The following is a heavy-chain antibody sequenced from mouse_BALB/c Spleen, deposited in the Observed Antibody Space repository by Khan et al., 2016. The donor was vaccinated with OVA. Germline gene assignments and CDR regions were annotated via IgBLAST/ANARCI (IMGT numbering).Heavy chain of an antibody. CDR1: GYSLTRYG. CDR3: ARSKYHARY. D-gene: IGHD3-3*01. J-gene: IGHJ2*01. V-gene: IGHV2-9*02. Sequence: QVQLKESGPGLVAPSQSLSITCTVYGYSLTRYGVHWVRQPPGKGLEWLGLIWAGGSTNYTWALMSRLSISIDTSKSLVFLIMNSLQTDDTALYYCARSKYHARYWGQGTTLTVSS. CDR2: IWAGGST.